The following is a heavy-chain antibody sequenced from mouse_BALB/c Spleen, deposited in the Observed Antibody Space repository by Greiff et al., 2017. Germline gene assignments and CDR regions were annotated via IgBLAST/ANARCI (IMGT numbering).Heavy chain of an antibody. CDR2: ISYSGST. CDR1: GDSITSGY. J-gene: IGHJ2*01. V-gene: IGHV3-8*02. CDR3: ARSITTVVADFDY. Sequence: EVQLQESGPSLVKPSQTLSLTCSVTGDSITSGYWNWIRKFPGNKLEYMGYISYSGSTYYNPSLKSRISITRDTSKNQYYLQLNSVTTEDTATYYCARSITTVVADFDYWGQGTTLTVSS. D-gene: IGHD1-1*01.